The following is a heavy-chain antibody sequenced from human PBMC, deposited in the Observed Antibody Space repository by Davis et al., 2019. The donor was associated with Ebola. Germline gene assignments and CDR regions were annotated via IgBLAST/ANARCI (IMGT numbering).Heavy chain of an antibody. Sequence: PGGSLRLSCAASGFTFSSFCMHWVRQAPGKGLEWVAVISYDGSNKYYADSVKGRFTISRDNSKNTLYLQMNSLRAEDTAVYYCASDSYYYGSGSPEFDYWGQGTLVTVSS. V-gene: IGHV3-30*19. CDR3: ASDSYYYGSGSPEFDY. J-gene: IGHJ4*02. D-gene: IGHD3-10*01. CDR1: GFTFSSFC. CDR2: ISYDGSNK.